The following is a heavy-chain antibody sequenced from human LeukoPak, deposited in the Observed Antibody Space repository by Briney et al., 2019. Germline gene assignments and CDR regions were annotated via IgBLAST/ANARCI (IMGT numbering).Heavy chain of an antibody. CDR1: GFTFSTYA. Sequence: GGSLRLSCAASGFTFSTYAMTWVRQAPGKGLEWVSGISGSGGSTYYADSVKGRFTISRDNSKNTLYLQMNSLRAEDTAVYYCAKNPAVDSPFDYWGQGTQVTVSS. CDR2: ISGSGGST. V-gene: IGHV3-23*01. CDR3: AKNPAVDSPFDY. D-gene: IGHD3/OR15-3a*01. J-gene: IGHJ4*02.